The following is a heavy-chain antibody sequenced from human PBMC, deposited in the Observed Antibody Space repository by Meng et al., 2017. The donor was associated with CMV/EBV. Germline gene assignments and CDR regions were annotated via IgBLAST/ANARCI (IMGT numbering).Heavy chain of an antibody. Sequence: LSLTCAASGFTFSSYSMNWVRQAPGKGLEWVSSISSSSYIYYADSVKGRFTISRDKSKNTLYLQMNSLRAEDTAVYYCARDSWGYVMRYYGMDVWGQGTTVTVSS. D-gene: IGHD3-16*01. CDR2: ISSSSYI. CDR3: ARDSWGYVMRYYGMDV. V-gene: IGHV3-21*01. J-gene: IGHJ6*02. CDR1: GFTFSSYS.